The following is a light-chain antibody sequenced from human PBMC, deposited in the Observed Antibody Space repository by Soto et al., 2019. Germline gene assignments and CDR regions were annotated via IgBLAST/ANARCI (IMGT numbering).Light chain of an antibody. CDR2: GAS. J-gene: IGKJ5*01. V-gene: IGKV3-15*01. CDR1: QSVSSN. Sequence: EIVMTQSPATLSVSPGERATLSCRASQSVSSNLAWYQQKPGQAPRLLIYGASTRATGIPARFSGSGSGTEFTLTISSLQSEDFAVYYCQQYSNWPPITFGQGTPLEIK. CDR3: QQYSNWPPIT.